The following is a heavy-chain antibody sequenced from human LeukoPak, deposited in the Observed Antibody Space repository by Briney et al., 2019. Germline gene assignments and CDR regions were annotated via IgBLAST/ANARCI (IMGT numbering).Heavy chain of an antibody. D-gene: IGHD2-15*01. Sequence: ASVKVSCKASGYTFTDYYMHWVRQAPGQGLEWMGWINPNSGGTNYAQKFQGRVTMTRDTSISIAYVEVSRLTSDDTAMYYCARASYCSGGSCYSDYWGQGTLVTVSS. CDR2: INPNSGGT. J-gene: IGHJ4*02. CDR3: ARASYCSGGSCYSDY. CDR1: GYTFTDYY. V-gene: IGHV1-2*02.